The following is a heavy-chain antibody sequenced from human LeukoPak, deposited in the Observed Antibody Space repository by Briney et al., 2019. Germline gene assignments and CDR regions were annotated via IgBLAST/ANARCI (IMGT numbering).Heavy chain of an antibody. D-gene: IGHD1-26*01. Sequence: GASVKVSCKASGYTFTGYYMHWVRQAPGQGLEWMGWINPNSGGINYAQKFQGRVTMTRDTSISTAYMELSRLRSDDTAVYYCAREYSGNYVYNWFDPWGQGTLVTVSS. CDR2: INPNSGGI. V-gene: IGHV1-2*02. J-gene: IGHJ5*02. CDR1: GYTFTGYY. CDR3: AREYSGNYVYNWFDP.